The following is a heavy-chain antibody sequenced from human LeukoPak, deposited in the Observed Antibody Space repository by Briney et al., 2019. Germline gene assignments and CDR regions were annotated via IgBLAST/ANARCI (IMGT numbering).Heavy chain of an antibody. J-gene: IGHJ4*02. V-gene: IGHV1-2*02. CDR3: AAASSAWGYFDY. CDR1: GYTFTGYY. CDR2: INPNSGGT. Sequence: ASVKVSCKASGYTFTGYYIHWVRQAPGQGLEWMGWINPNSGGTNYAQKFQGRVTMTRDMSISTAYMELSRLRSDDTAVYYCAAASSAWGYFDYWGQGTLVTVSS. D-gene: IGHD6-19*01.